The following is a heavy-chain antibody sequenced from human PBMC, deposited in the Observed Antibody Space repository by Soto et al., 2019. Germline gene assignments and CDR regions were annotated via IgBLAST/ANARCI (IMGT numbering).Heavy chain of an antibody. CDR3: ARDSVRAYGSGRFSNMDV. D-gene: IGHD3-10*01. J-gene: IGHJ6*02. CDR1: GFTFDTYS. Sequence: GGSLRLSCVASGFTFDTYSMNWVRQAPGKGLEWVSYIDSSSAYIYNAASVEGRFTISRDNAKNSLYLQMNSLRAEDTAVYFCARDSVRAYGSGRFSNMDVWGQGTTVTVSS. V-gene: IGHV3-21*01. CDR2: IDSSSAYI.